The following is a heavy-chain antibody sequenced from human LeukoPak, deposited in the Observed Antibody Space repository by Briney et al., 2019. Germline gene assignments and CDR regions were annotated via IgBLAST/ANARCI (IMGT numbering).Heavy chain of an antibody. CDR2: ITGSTGST. Sequence: PGGSLRLSCAASGFTFSSYAMTWVRQPPGKGLEGVSSITGSTGSTYYADSVKGRFTTSRDNSKNTLYLQMNSLRAEDTAVYYCAKRYSGSSGLYNFDYWGQGTLVTVSS. D-gene: IGHD1-26*01. CDR1: GFTFSSYA. V-gene: IGHV3-23*01. J-gene: IGHJ4*02. CDR3: AKRYSGSSGLYNFDY.